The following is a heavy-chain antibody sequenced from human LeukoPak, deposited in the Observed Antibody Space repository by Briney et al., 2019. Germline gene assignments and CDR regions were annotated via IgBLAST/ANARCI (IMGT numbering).Heavy chain of an antibody. CDR1: GGSISGYY. V-gene: IGHV4-59*01. CDR3: ARVWGDYIWGSYRYDY. CDR2: IYYSGST. D-gene: IGHD3-16*02. J-gene: IGHJ4*02. Sequence: PSETLSLTCTVSGGSISGYYWSWIRQPPGKGLEWIGYIYYSGSTNYNPSLKSRVTISVDTSKNQFSLKLSSVTAADTAVYYCARVWGDYIWGSYRYDYWGQGTLVTVSS.